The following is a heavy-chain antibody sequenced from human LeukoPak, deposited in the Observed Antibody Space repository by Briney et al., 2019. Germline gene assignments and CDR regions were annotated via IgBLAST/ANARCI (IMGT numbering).Heavy chain of an antibody. CDR3: ARRWRYSGSYLRGPGFDY. CDR1: GGSISSSNW. V-gene: IGHV4-4*02. D-gene: IGHD1-26*01. CDR2: IYHSGST. Sequence: PSETLSLTCAVSGGSISSSNWWSWVRQPPGKGLEWIGEIYHSGSTNYNPSLKSRVTISVDTSKNQFSLKLSSVTAADTAVYYCARRWRYSGSYLRGPGFDYWGQGTLVTVSS. J-gene: IGHJ4*02.